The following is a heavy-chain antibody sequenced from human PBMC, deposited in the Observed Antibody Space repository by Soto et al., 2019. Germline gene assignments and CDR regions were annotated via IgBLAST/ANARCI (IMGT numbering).Heavy chain of an antibody. D-gene: IGHD6-6*01. Sequence: AAVKVSCKSSGYPFIIYAIRWVRQAPRQSLEWMGWINPGNGDTKYSQIFQGSVTITWDTSARTAYMDLSSLISEDTADYYCARDSSSSRSFDYWGQGARVTVSS. V-gene: IGHV1-3*01. CDR2: INPGNGDT. CDR1: GYPFIIYA. J-gene: IGHJ4*02. CDR3: ARDSSSSRSFDY.